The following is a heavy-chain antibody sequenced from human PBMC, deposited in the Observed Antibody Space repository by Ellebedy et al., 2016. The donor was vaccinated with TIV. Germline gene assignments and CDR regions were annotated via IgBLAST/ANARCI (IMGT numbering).Heavy chain of an antibody. Sequence: GESLKISCAASGFTFRNYAMNWVRQAPGKGLEWVSGISGNGVSTNYADSVKGRFTISRDNAKNSLYLQMNSLRAEDTAVYYCAKGYYYDSSGYYGIDYWGQGTPVTVSS. CDR1: GFTFRNYA. J-gene: IGHJ4*02. CDR2: ISGNGVST. V-gene: IGHV3-23*01. CDR3: AKGYYYDSSGYYGIDY. D-gene: IGHD3-22*01.